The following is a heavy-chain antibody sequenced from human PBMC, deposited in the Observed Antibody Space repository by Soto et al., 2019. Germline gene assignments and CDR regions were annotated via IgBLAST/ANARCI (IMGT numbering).Heavy chain of an antibody. D-gene: IGHD3-10*01. Sequence: ASVKVSCKASGGTFSSYAISWVRQAPGQGLEWMGWISAYNGNTNYAQKLQGRVTMTTDTSTSTAYMELRSLRSDDTAVYYCARDNVLLWFGELSRDAFDIWGQGTMVTVSS. CDR3: ARDNVLLWFGELSRDAFDI. CDR1: GGTFSSYA. CDR2: ISAYNGNT. J-gene: IGHJ3*02. V-gene: IGHV1-18*01.